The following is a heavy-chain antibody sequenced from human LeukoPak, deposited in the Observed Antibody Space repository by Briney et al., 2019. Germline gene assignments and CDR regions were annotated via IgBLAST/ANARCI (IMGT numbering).Heavy chain of an antibody. Sequence: GGSLRLSCAASGFTFSSYAMNWVRQAPGKGLEWVGGISSGYRTFHAESVKGRFTISRDKSKDTLYLQMNSLRAEDTAVYYCAKDATASPYFHWFDNWGQGTQVIVSS. CDR1: GFTFSSYA. V-gene: IGHV3-23*01. D-gene: IGHD3-9*01. J-gene: IGHJ4*02. CDR2: ISSGYRT. CDR3: AKDATASPYFHWFDN.